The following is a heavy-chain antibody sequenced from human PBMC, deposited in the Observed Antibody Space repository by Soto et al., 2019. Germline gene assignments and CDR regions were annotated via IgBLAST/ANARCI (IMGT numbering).Heavy chain of an antibody. CDR1: GYTFPNYG. CDR3: ARDGGNCTGGSCNPVYYYYYGMAA. V-gene: IGHV1-18*01. D-gene: IGHD2-15*01. CDR2: ISAYNGNT. Sequence: QVQLVQSGAEVKKPGASVKVSCKASGYTFPNYGISWVRQAPGQGLEWMGWISAYNGNTNYAQKPQGKITMATDTPQTTANMDLRILGSDDTAVYYCARDGGNCTGGSCNPVYYYYYGMAAGGQGTTATVSS. J-gene: IGHJ6*02.